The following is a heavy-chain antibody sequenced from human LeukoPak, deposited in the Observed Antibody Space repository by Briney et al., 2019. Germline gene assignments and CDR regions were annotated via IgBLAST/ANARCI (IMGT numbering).Heavy chain of an antibody. CDR2: IYSGGST. Sequence: GGSLRLSCAASGFTFSTYGMSWVRQAPGKGLEWVSVIYSGGSTYYADSVKGRFTISRDNSKNTLYLQMNSLRAEDTAVYYCARDNLAGIDYWGQGTLVTVSS. CDR1: GFTFSTYG. CDR3: ARDNLAGIDY. V-gene: IGHV3-53*01. J-gene: IGHJ4*02. D-gene: IGHD3-16*01.